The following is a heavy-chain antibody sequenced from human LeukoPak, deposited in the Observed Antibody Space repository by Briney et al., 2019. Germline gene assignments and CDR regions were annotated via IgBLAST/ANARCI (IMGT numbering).Heavy chain of an antibody. CDR2: INRSGGTT. J-gene: IGHJ3*02. D-gene: IGHD2-21*01. CDR3: ARPCVGGGGGFDI. V-gene: IGHV1-46*01. CDR1: GYTFTRYY. Sequence: ASVKVSCKASGYTFTRYYMHWVRQAPGQGLEWMGIINRSGGTTSYAKTFQGRVTMTQKTSTSRVYMELSSLRSEGTAVYFCARPCVGGGGGFDICGQGTMVTVSS.